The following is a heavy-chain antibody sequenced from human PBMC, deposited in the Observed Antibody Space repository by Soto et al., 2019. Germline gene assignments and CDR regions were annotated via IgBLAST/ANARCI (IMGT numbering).Heavy chain of an antibody. J-gene: IGHJ5*02. CDR1: GYTFTSYA. V-gene: IGHV1-3*01. CDR2: INAGNGNT. Sequence: GASVKVSCKASGYTFTSYAMHWVRQAPGQRLEWMGWINAGNGNTKYSQKFQGRVTITRDTSASTAYMELSSLRSEDTAVYYCARAARGVLYNWFDPWGQRTLVTVSS. CDR3: ARAARGVLYNWFDP. D-gene: IGHD3-10*01.